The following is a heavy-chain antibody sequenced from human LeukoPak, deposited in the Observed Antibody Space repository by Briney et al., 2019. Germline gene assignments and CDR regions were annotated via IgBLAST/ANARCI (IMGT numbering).Heavy chain of an antibody. D-gene: IGHD2-21*02. Sequence: LSLTCTVSGGSISSSSYYWGWIRQPPGKGLEWVSYISSSSSTIYYADSVKGRFTISRDNAKNSLYLQMNSLRVEDTALYYCARAQTYGDSRLLLDYWGQGTLVTVSS. CDR3: ARAQTYGDSRLLLDY. CDR1: GGSISSSSYY. V-gene: IGHV3-11*01. CDR2: ISSSSSTI. J-gene: IGHJ4*02.